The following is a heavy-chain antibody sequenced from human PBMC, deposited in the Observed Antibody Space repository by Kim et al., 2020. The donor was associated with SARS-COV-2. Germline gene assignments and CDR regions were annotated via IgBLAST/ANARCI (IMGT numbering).Heavy chain of an antibody. J-gene: IGHJ6*02. CDR3: ARQVSYYYGMDV. Sequence: NYQADPWEGRFTISRDNSKNTLYLQMNGLRAEDTAVYYCARQVSYYYGMDVWGQGTTVTVSS. CDR2: N. V-gene: IGHV3-30*07.